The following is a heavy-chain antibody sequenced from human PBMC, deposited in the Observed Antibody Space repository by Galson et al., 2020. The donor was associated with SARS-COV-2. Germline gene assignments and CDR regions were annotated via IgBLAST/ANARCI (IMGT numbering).Heavy chain of an antibody. CDR1: GGTFSSYA. Sequence: SVKVSCKASGGTFSSYAISWVRQAPGQGLEWMGGIIPIFGTANYAQKFQGRVTITADESTSTAYMELSSLRSEDTAVYYCARDGVGYYDSSGYIKDWGQGTLVTVSS. CDR3: ARDGVGYYDSSGYIKD. J-gene: IGHJ4*02. D-gene: IGHD3-22*01. CDR2: IIPIFGTA. V-gene: IGHV1-69*13.